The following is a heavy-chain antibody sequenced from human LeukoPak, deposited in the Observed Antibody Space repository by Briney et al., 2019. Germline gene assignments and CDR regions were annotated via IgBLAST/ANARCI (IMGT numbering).Heavy chain of an antibody. V-gene: IGHV3-33*01. CDR3: ARLNSSSWYYFDY. D-gene: IGHD6-13*01. J-gene: IGHJ4*02. CDR1: GFTFSSYG. CDR2: IWYDGRNK. Sequence: GRSLRLSCTASGFTFSSYGMHWVRQAPGKGLEWVALIWYDGRNKFYADSVKGRFTISRDNSKSTLYLEMSSLRAEDTAVYYCARLNSSSWYYFDYWGQGTLVTVSS.